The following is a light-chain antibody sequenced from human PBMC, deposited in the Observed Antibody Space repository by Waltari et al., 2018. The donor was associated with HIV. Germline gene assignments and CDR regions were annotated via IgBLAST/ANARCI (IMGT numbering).Light chain of an antibody. CDR2: ANI. J-gene: IGLJ2*01. Sequence: QSVLTQPPSVSGALGQRVTLPCTGSSSNIGAGYDVHRHQQLPGTAPKLLIYANINRPSGVPDRFSGSKSGSSASLAITGLQAEDEAHYYCQSFDSSLTTSGVIFGGGTKLTVL. V-gene: IGLV1-40*01. CDR1: SSNIGAGYD. CDR3: QSFDSSLTTSGVI.